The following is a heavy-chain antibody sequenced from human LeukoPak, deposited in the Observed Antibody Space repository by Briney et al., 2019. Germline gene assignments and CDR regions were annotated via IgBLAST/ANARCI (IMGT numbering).Heavy chain of an antibody. Sequence: GGSLRLSCAASGFTFNNYAMHWVRQAPGKGLEWVAVISYDGNNKQYADSVKGRFTISRDNSKNTLYLQMNSLRGEETAVYYCARGSSTVTSKTTFDYWGQGTLVTVSS. CDR1: GFTFNNYA. J-gene: IGHJ4*02. CDR3: ARGSSTVTSKTTFDY. D-gene: IGHD4-17*01. CDR2: ISYDGNNK. V-gene: IGHV3-30-3*01.